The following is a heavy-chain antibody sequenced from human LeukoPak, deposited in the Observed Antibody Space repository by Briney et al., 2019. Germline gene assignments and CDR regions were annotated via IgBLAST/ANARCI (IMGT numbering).Heavy chain of an antibody. CDR1: GGSISSYY. J-gene: IGHJ6*03. D-gene: IGHD6-13*01. Sequence: ASETLSLTCTVSGGSISSYYWSWIRQPPGKGLEWIGYIYYSGSTNYNPSLKSRVTISVDTSKNQFSLKLSSVTAADTAVYYCARTTEAHSWRTRYYDYYMDVWGKGTTVTVSS. CDR3: ARTTEAHSWRTRYYDYYMDV. CDR2: IYYSGST. V-gene: IGHV4-59*01.